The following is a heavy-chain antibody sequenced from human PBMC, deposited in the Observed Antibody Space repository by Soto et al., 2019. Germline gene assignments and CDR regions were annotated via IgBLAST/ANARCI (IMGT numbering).Heavy chain of an antibody. D-gene: IGHD1-1*01. CDR2: ISYDGSNK. J-gene: IGHJ4*02. V-gene: IGHV3-30*03. CDR1: GFSFSKYG. Sequence: GGSLRLSCAASGFSFSKYGMHWVRQAPGKGLEWVAVISYDGSNKYYADSVKGRFTISRDNSKNTLYLQVTSLRAEDTAVYYCTRDLKERLVRPGHEDYWGQGSLVTVSS. CDR3: TRDLKERLVRPGHEDY.